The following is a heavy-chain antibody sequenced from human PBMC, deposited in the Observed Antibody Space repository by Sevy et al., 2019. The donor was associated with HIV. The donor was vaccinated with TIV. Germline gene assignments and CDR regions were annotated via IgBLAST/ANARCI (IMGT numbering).Heavy chain of an antibody. CDR1: GCTFSDYY. V-gene: IGHV3-11*01. CDR3: ARDHVKDGDLGDYYYFAMDV. J-gene: IGHJ6*02. Sequence: GGSLRLSCAASGCTFSDYYMSWIRQAPGKGLEWMSYISGSDDAIYYADSAKGRFSISRDNAKNSLYLQLTSLRPEDTAVYYCARDHVKDGDLGDYYYFAMDVWGQGTTVTVSS. D-gene: IGHD4-17*01. CDR2: ISGSDDAI.